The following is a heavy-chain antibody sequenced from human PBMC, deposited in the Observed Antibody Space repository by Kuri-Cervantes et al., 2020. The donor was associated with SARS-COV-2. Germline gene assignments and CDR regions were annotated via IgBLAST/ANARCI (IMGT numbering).Heavy chain of an antibody. V-gene: IGHV3-9*01. J-gene: IGHJ4*02. Sequence: SLKISCAASGFTFDDYAMHWVRQAPGKGLEWVSGISWNSGSIGYADSVKGRFTISRDNAKNSLYLQMNSLRAEDTAVYYCAKEASSGEVDYWGQGTLVTVSS. D-gene: IGHD3-10*01. CDR1: GFTFDDYA. CDR3: AKEASSGEVDY. CDR2: ISWNSGSI.